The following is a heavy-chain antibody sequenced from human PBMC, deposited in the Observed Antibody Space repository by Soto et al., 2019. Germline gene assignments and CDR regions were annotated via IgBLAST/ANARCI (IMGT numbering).Heavy chain of an antibody. V-gene: IGHV4-30-4*01. J-gene: IGHJ5*02. CDR1: GGSISSGDFY. D-gene: IGHD6-13*01. CDR2: IYHSGST. Sequence: QVQLQESGPGLVKPSQTLSLTCIVSGGSISSGDFYWSWIRQPPGKGLEWIGYIYHSGSTYYNPSLKSRVSIAVDMSRNQFSLNLTSVTAPDTAVYYCARARLYSSSSGWFDPWGQGTLVTVSS. CDR3: ARARLYSSSSGWFDP.